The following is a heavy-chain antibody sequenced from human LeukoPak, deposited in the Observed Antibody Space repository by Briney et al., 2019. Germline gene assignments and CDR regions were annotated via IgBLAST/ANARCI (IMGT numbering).Heavy chain of an antibody. CDR1: GFTFSSYS. J-gene: IGHJ5*02. V-gene: IGHV3-21*04. CDR3: AKGGWYSGSYSS. Sequence: GGSLRLSCAASGFTFSSYSMNWVRQAPGKGLEWVSSISSSSSYIYYADSVKGRFTISRDNAKNSLYLQMNSLRAEDTAVYYCAKGGWYSGSYSSWGQGTLVTVSS. CDR2: ISSSSSYI. D-gene: IGHD1-26*01.